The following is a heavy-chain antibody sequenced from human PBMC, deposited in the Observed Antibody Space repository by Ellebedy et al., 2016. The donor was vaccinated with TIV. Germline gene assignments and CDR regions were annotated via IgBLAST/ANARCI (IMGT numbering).Heavy chain of an antibody. V-gene: IGHV1-24*01. CDR1: GYTLTELS. CDR2: FDPEDGET. D-gene: IGHD6-19*01. CDR3: ATGLFSYYYGMDV. Sequence: ASVKVSXXVSGYTLTELSMHWVRQAPGKGLEWMGGFDPEDGETIYAQKFQGRVTMTEDTSTDTAYMELSSLRSEDTAVYYCATGLFSYYYGMDVWGQGTTVTVSS. J-gene: IGHJ6*02.